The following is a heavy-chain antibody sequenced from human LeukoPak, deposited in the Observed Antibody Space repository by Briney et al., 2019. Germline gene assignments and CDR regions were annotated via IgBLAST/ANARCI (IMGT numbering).Heavy chain of an antibody. CDR1: GYTFTTYG. V-gene: IGHV1-18*01. J-gene: IGHJ3*02. CDR3: ARDRSPYYGDYTYSDAFDI. D-gene: IGHD4-17*01. CDR2: ISAYNGNT. Sequence: GASVKVSCKTSGYTFTTYGITWVRQAPGQGLEWMGWISAYNGNTNYAQKLQGRVTMTTDTSTNTAYMELRSLRSDETAVYYCARDRSPYYGDYTYSDAFDIWGRGTMVTVSS.